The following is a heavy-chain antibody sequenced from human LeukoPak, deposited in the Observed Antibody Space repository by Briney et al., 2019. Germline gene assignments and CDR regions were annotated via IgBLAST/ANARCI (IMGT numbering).Heavy chain of an antibody. CDR1: GFTFSSYA. CDR3: TTPGDSGWYNH. CDR2: ISGSGGNT. V-gene: IGHV3-23*01. D-gene: IGHD6-19*01. J-gene: IGHJ4*02. Sequence: GGSLRLSCAASGFTFSSYAMSWVRQAPGKGLEWVSVISGSGGNTYYADSVKGRFTISRDNSKNIMYLQMNSLRAEDAALYYCTTPGDSGWYNHWGQGTLVTVSS.